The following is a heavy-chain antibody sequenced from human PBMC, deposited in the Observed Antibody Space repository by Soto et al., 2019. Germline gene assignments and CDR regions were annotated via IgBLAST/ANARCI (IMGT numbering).Heavy chain of an antibody. CDR1: GGSISSYY. Sequence: SETLSLTCTVSGGSISSYYWSCIRQPPGKGLEWIGYIYYSGSTNYNPSLKSRVTISVDTSKNQFSLKLSSVTAADAVVYYCATFRGMTTATTERYFDYWGQGTLVTVS. CDR3: ATFRGMTTATTERYFDY. J-gene: IGHJ4*02. CDR2: IYYSGST. D-gene: IGHD4-17*01. V-gene: IGHV4-59*08.